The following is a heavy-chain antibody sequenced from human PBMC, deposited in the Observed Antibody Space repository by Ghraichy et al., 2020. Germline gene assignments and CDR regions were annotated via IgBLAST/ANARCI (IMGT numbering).Heavy chain of an antibody. V-gene: IGHV3-23*01. CDR2: ISAGGGST. J-gene: IGHJ4*02. CDR1: GFTFSSYA. D-gene: IGHD6-19*01. CDR3: AKEDSSGWY. Sequence: GESLNISCAASGFTFSSYAMSWVRQAPGKGLEWVSAISAGGGSTFYADSVKGRFTISRDNSKNTLFLQMNSLRAEDTAVYYCAKEDSSGWYWGQGTLVTVSS.